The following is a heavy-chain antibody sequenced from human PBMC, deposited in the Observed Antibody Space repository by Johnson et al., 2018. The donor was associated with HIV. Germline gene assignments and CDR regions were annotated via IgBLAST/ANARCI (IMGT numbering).Heavy chain of an antibody. CDR3: AKGLTFFGVAMINAPLDI. CDR2: ISSSGSTI. J-gene: IGHJ3*02. V-gene: IGHV3-11*04. D-gene: IGHD3-3*01. CDR1: GFTFSDYY. Sequence: QMLLVESGGGLVKPGGSLRLSCAASGFTFSDYYMSWIRQAPGKGLEWVSYISSSGSTISYADSLKGRFTLSRDNSKNTLDLQMNSLRGEDTAVYYCAKGLTFFGVAMINAPLDIWGQGTMVTVSS.